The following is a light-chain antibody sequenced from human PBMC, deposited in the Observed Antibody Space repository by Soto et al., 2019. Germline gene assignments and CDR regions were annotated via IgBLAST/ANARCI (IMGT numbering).Light chain of an antibody. V-gene: IGLV6-57*03. Sequence: NFMLTQPHSVSESPGKTVIISCTRSSGSIASNYVQWYQQRPGSAPTIVIYEDNQRPSGVPDRFSGSVDSSSNSASLTISGLTTEDEADYYCHSYESNNVVFGGGTKLTVL. CDR1: SGSIASNY. CDR2: EDN. CDR3: HSYESNNVV. J-gene: IGLJ3*02.